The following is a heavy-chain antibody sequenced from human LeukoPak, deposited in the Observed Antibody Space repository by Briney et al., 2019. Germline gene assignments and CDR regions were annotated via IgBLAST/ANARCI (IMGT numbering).Heavy chain of an antibody. D-gene: IGHD3-10*01. CDR1: GFTFSSYS. Sequence: GGSLRLSCAASGFTFSSYSMNWVRQAPGKGLEWVSSISSSSSYIYYPDSVKGRFTISRDNAKNSLYLQMNSLRAEDTAVYYRAREEPYYYGSGIRIDYWGQGTLVTVSS. CDR3: AREEPYYYGSGIRIDY. J-gene: IGHJ4*02. CDR2: ISSSSSYI. V-gene: IGHV3-21*01.